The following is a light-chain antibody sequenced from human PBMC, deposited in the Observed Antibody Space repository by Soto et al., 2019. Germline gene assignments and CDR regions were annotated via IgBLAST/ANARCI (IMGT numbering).Light chain of an antibody. V-gene: IGKV3-20*01. J-gene: IGKJ1*01. CDR2: GAY. CDR3: HPFGGSSMS. CDR1: QGVSITY. Sequence: EIVLTQSPGTLSLSPGERATLSCRASQGVSITYLAWYQQKPGQAPRLLIYGAYIRATGIPDRFSGSGSVKDLTMTSSWLEDVDFSVYYCHPFGGSSMSFGQGAKVEVK.